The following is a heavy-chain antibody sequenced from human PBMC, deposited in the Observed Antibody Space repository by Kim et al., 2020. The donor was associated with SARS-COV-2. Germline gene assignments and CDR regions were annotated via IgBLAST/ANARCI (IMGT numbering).Heavy chain of an antibody. J-gene: IGHJ6*02. D-gene: IGHD3-10*01. CDR2: IYPGDSDT. CDR1: GYSFTSYW. Sequence: GESLKISCKGSGYSFTSYWIGWVRQMPGKGLEWMGIIYPGDSDTRYSPSFQGQVTISADKSISTAYLQWSSLKASDTAMYYCARLNVWFGEPFPGMDVWGQGTTVTVSS. CDR3: ARLNVWFGEPFPGMDV. V-gene: IGHV5-51*01.